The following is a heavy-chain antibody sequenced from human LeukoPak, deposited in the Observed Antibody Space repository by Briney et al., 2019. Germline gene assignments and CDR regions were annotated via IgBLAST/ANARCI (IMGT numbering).Heavy chain of an antibody. CDR1: GFTFSSNY. J-gene: IGHJ6*03. D-gene: IGHD5-12*01. CDR2: IYSGGST. Sequence: GGSLRLSCAASGFTFSSNYMSWVRQAPGKGLEWVSVIYSGGSTYYSDSVKGRFTISRDNSKSTLYIQMNSLRAEDTAVYYCARVYSGYRTPYYYYYYYMDVWGKGTTVTVSS. V-gene: IGHV3-53*01. CDR3: ARVYSGYRTPYYYYYYYMDV.